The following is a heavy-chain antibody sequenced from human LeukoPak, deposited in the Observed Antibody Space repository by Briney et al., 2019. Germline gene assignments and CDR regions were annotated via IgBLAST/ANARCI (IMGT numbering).Heavy chain of an antibody. Sequence: SGGSLRLSCAASGFAFSSYGMNWVRQAPGKGLEWVSSISSSSSYIYYADSVKGRFTISRDNAKNSLYLQMNSLRAEDTAVYYCARGSTVVVVAATPHYYYYGMDVWGQGTTVTVSS. CDR2: ISSSSSYI. CDR1: GFAFSSYG. D-gene: IGHD2-15*01. CDR3: ARGSTVVVVAATPHYYYYGMDV. V-gene: IGHV3-21*01. J-gene: IGHJ6*02.